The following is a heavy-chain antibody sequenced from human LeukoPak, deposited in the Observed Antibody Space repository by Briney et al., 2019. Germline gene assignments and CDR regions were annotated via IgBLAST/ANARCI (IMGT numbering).Heavy chain of an antibody. V-gene: IGHV1-8*03. J-gene: IGHJ2*01. D-gene: IGHD6-19*01. Sequence: ASVKVSFKASGYTFTSYEINWVRQAPGQGPEWMGWITPNNGNTGYAQKFQGIVTITRSTSISTVYLELSSLKSEDTAVYYCARQRGSGSYWYFDLWGRGTLITVSS. CDR1: GYTFTSYE. CDR3: ARQRGSGSYWYFDL. CDR2: ITPNNGNT.